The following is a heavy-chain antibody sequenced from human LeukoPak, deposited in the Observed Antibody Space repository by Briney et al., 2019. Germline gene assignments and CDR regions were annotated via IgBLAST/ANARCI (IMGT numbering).Heavy chain of an antibody. V-gene: IGHV1-18*01. CDR2: ISAYNGNT. CDR3: ARSTPNYDFWSGRFDY. D-gene: IGHD3-3*01. Sequence: GASVKVSCKASGYTFTSYGISWVRQAPGQGLEWMGWISAYNGNTNYAQKLQGRVTMTTDTSTSTAYMELRSLRSDDTAVYYCARSTPNYDFWSGRFDYWGQGTLVTVSS. J-gene: IGHJ4*02. CDR1: GYTFTSYG.